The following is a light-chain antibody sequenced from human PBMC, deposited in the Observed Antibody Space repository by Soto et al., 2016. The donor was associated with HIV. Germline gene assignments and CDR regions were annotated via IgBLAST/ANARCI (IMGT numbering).Light chain of an antibody. CDR3: QQLNSYPIT. J-gene: IGKJ5*01. CDR1: QVISIF. V-gene: IGKV1-9*01. CDR2: GAS. Sequence: DIQLTQSPSLLSASVGDRVTITCRASQVISIFLAWYQQKPGKVPRLLIYGASTLQSGVPSRFSGSGSGTEFTLTISSLQPEDFATYYCQQLNSYPITFGQGTRLE.